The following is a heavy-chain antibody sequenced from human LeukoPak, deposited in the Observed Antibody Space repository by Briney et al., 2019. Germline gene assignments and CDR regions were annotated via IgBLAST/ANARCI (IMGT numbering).Heavy chain of an antibody. D-gene: IGHD3-3*01. J-gene: IGHJ4*02. Sequence: PGGSLRLSCAASGFTFSSYAMSWVRQAPGKGLEWVSAISGSGGSTYYADSVKGRFTISRDNSKNTLYLQMNSLRAEDTAVYYCAKGGAAYDFWSGYTPDYWGQGPLVTVSS. CDR3: AKGGAAYDFWSGYTPDY. CDR2: ISGSGGST. CDR1: GFTFSSYA. V-gene: IGHV3-23*01.